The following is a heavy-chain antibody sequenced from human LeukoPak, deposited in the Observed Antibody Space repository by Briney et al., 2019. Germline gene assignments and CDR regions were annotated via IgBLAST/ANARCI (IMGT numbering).Heavy chain of an antibody. CDR3: ARDDYSSSDY. D-gene: IGHD6-6*01. Sequence: GGSLRLSCAASGFTFSRYSMNWVRQAPGKGLEWVANIKQDGSEKYYVDSVKGRFTISRDNAKNSLYLQMNSLRAEDTAVYYCARDDYSSSDYWGQGTLVTVSS. J-gene: IGHJ4*02. CDR2: IKQDGSEK. CDR1: GFTFSRYS. V-gene: IGHV3-7*03.